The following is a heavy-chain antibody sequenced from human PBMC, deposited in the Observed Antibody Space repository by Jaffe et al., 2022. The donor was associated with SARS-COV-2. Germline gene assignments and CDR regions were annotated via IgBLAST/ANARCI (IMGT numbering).Heavy chain of an antibody. CDR3: AKDYNYDSSGSGEFDY. D-gene: IGHD3-22*01. J-gene: IGHJ4*02. CDR2: ISGDGGST. V-gene: IGHV3-43*02. Sequence: EVQLVESGGGVVQPGGSLRLSCAASGFTFDDYAMHWVRQAPGKGLEWVSLISGDGGSTYYADSVKGRFTISRDNSKNSLYLQMNSLRTEDTALYYCAKDYNYDSSGSGEFDYWGQGTLVTVSS. CDR1: GFTFDDYA.